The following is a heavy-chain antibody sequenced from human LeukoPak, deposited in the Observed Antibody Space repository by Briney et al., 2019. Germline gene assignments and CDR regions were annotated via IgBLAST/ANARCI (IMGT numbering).Heavy chain of an antibody. CDR2: IKSKTDGGTT. V-gene: IGHV3-15*01. Sequence: PGGSLRLSCAASGFTFSNAWRSWVRQAPGKGLEWVGRIKSKTDGGTTDYAAPVKGRFTISRDDSKNTLYLQMNSLKTEDTAVYYCTTQLTLAYYDFWSGVRDYWGQGTLVTVSS. CDR3: TTQLTLAYYDFWSGVRDY. J-gene: IGHJ4*02. D-gene: IGHD3-3*01. CDR1: GFTFSNAW.